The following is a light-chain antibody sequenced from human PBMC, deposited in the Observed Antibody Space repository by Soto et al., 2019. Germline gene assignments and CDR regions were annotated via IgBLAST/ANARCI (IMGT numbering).Light chain of an antibody. V-gene: IGKV3D-15*01. CDR1: QSISTN. Sequence: EIVMTQSPATLSVSPGERVTLSCRASQSISTNLAWYQQKPGRAPRLLIHGASSRAAGIPDRFSGSGSGTDFTLTIHRLEPEDFAVYYCHHYDNSPPFPFGPGTRVDI. J-gene: IGKJ3*01. CDR3: HHYDNSPPFP. CDR2: GAS.